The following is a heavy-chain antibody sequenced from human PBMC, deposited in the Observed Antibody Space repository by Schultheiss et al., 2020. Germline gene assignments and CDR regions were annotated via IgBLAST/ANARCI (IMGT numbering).Heavy chain of an antibody. Sequence: WGSLRLSCAASGFTFTSYGMHWVRQAPGKGLEWVAIIWYDESNKYYADSVRGRFSISRDTSKNTVYLQMNGLRAEDTAVYYCVRGPGIAVTDNWFDPWGQGTLVTVSS. V-gene: IGHV3-33*01. J-gene: IGHJ5*02. CDR3: VRGPGIAVTDNWFDP. D-gene: IGHD6-19*01. CDR1: GFTFTSYG. CDR2: IWYDESNK.